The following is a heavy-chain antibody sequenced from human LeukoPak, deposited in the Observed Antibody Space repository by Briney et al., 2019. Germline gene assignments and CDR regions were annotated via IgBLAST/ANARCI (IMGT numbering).Heavy chain of an antibody. CDR1: GFTFSSYS. CDR3: ARDPSSGWYLSAFDI. D-gene: IGHD6-19*01. CDR2: ISSSSSYI. J-gene: IGHJ3*02. V-gene: IGHV3-21*01. Sequence: GGSLRLSCAASGFTFSSYSMNWVRRAPGKGLEWVSSISSSSSYIYYADSVKGRFTISRDNAKNSLYLQMNSLRAEDTAVYYCARDPSSGWYLSAFDIWGQGTMVTVSS.